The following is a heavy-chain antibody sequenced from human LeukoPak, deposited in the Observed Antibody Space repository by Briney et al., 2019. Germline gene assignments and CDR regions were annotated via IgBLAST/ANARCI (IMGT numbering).Heavy chain of an antibody. J-gene: IGHJ4*02. CDR3: ASQAYGSSLRLDH. CDR1: GFTVSSNY. Sequence: PGGSLRLSCAASGFTVSSNYMSWVRQAPGKGLEWVSVIYSGSSGSTYYADSVKGRFIVSRDNSENTLYLQMNSLSAEDTAVYYCASQAYGSSLRLDHWGQGTLVTVSS. CDR2: IYSGSSGST. V-gene: IGHV3-66*04. D-gene: IGHD6-13*01.